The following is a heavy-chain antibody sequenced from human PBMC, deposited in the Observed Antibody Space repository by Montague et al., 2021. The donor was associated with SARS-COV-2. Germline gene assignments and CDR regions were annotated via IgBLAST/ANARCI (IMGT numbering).Heavy chain of an antibody. D-gene: IGHD3-10*01. CDR3: ASGVYPSGSYYNRYYYGLNI. Sequence: SETLSLTCAVYGGSLSGYYWSWIRQPPEKGLEWIGEIKHSANTKYNPSLKSPVTISIDTSKNQFSLKMTSVTAADTATYYCASGVYPSGSYYNRYYYGLNIWGPGTTVIVS. V-gene: IGHV4-34*01. CDR2: IKHSANT. CDR1: GGSLSGYY. J-gene: IGHJ6*02.